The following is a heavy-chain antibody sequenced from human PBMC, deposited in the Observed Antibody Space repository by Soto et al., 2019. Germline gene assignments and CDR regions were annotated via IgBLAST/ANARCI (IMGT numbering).Heavy chain of an antibody. CDR1: GGTFSSYA. CDR2: IVPIFGTA. J-gene: IGHJ5*02. D-gene: IGHD3-22*01. V-gene: IGHV1-69*06. CDR3: ARSGDYYDSSGQSWFDP. Sequence: SVKVSCKASGGTFSSYAISWVRQAPGQGLEWMGGIVPIFGTANYAQKFQGRVTITADKSTSTAYMELSSLRSEDTAVYYCARSGDYYDSSGQSWFDPWGQGTLVTVSS.